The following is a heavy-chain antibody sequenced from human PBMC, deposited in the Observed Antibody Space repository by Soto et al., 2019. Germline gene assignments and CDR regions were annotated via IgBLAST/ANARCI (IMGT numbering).Heavy chain of an antibody. D-gene: IGHD3-10*01. CDR2: INSDGSGE. CDR3: ARENWFFDY. V-gene: IGHV3-7*01. CDR1: GFSFEIYW. Sequence: EVHLVESGGGLVQPGGSLRLSCAASGFSFEIYWMGWVRKAPGKGLEWVANINSDGSGEYYLDSVKGRFTISRDNAKNSVYLQMNSLVGDDTAGYYCARENWFFDYWGQGTPVTVSS. J-gene: IGHJ4*02.